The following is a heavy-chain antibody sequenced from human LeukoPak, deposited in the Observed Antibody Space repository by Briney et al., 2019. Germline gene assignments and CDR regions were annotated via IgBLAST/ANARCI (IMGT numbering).Heavy chain of an antibody. V-gene: IGHV3-53*01. Sequence: GGSLRLSSAASGFTVSSNYMSWVRQAPGKGLEWVSVIYSGGSTYYADSVKGRFTISRDNSKNTLYLQMNSLRAEDTAVYYCATAATLAYCGGDCYGRFDYWGQGTLVTVSS. J-gene: IGHJ4*02. D-gene: IGHD2-21*02. CDR1: GFTVSSNY. CDR2: IYSGGST. CDR3: ATAATLAYCGGDCYGRFDY.